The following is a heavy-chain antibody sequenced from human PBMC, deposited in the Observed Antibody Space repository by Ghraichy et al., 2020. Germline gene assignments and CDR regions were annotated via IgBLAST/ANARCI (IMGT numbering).Heavy chain of an antibody. CDR3: ARGGQRLVEASAFDI. CDR2: IYYSGTT. Sequence: SETLSLTCTVSGGSISTYYWSWIRQPPGKGLEWIAYIYYSGTTNYNPSLKSRVTISVDTSNNHFSLKLTSVTAADTAVYYCARGGQRLVEASAFDIWGQGTMVTVSS. CDR1: GGSISTYY. J-gene: IGHJ3*02. D-gene: IGHD6-13*01. V-gene: IGHV4-59*01.